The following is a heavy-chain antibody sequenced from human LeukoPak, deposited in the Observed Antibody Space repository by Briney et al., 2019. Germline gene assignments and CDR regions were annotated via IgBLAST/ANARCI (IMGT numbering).Heavy chain of an antibody. D-gene: IGHD3-22*01. CDR3: AEDRETYYYDSSGYYFSR. CDR2: ISGSGGST. CDR1: GFTFSSYA. J-gene: IGHJ3*01. V-gene: IGHV3-23*01. Sequence: GGSLRLSCAASGFTFSSYAMSWVRQAPGKGLEWVSAISGSGGSTYYADSVKGRFTISGDNSKNTLYLQMNSLRAEDTAVYYCAEDRETYYYDSSGYYFSRWGQGTMVTVSS.